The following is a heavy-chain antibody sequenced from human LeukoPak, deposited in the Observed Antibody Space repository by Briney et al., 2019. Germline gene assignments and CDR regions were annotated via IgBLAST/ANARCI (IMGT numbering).Heavy chain of an antibody. V-gene: IGHV3-23*01. CDR2: ISASGGTT. CDR3: AKEPREYCSSTSCPNWFDS. CDR1: GFTFNNYA. D-gene: IGHD2-2*01. J-gene: IGHJ5*01. Sequence: GGSLRLSCAASGFTFNNYAMSWVRQAPGKGLEWVSAISASGGTTYYADSVKSRFTISRDNSENTLFLQMNGLRAEDTAVYYCAKEPREYCSSTSCPNWFDSWGQGTLVTVSS.